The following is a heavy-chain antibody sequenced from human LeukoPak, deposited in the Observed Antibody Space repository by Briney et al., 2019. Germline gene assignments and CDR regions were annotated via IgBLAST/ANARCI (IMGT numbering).Heavy chain of an antibody. D-gene: IGHD2-2*01. J-gene: IGHJ6*02. CDR2: IGTAGDT. CDR3: ARGTPWPYYYYCMDV. CDR1: GFTFSSYD. Sequence: GGSLRLSCAASGFTFSSYDMHWVRQATGKGLEWVSAIGTAGDTYYPGSVKGRFTISRENAKNSLYLQMNSLRAGDTAVYYCARGTPWPYYYYCMDVWGQGTTVTVSS. V-gene: IGHV3-13*04.